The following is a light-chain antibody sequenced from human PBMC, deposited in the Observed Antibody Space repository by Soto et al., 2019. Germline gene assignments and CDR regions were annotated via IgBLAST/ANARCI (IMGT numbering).Light chain of an antibody. J-gene: IGKJ5*01. CDR1: QSVSSY. V-gene: IGKV3-11*01. Sequence: AFTQSLATLYLSSRARPTLSCRASQSVSSYLAWYQQKTGQAPRLLVYDAANRATGIPARFSGSGSGTAFTPTISSLEPQDFVAYYCQQHNNWPTITFGQGTKVEIK. CDR3: QQHNNWPTIT. CDR2: DAA.